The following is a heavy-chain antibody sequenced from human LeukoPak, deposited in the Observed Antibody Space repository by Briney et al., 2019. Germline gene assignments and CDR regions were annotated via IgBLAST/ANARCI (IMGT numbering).Heavy chain of an antibody. V-gene: IGHV4-34*01. CDR3: ARAGWVGAFYFDY. Sequence: SETLSLTCAVYGGSFSGYYWSWLRQPPGKGLEWIGEINHSGSTNYNPSLKSRVTISGDTAKNQLYLKLSCVTAADTAVYYCARAGWVGAFYFDYWGQGTLVAVSS. J-gene: IGHJ4*02. D-gene: IGHD1-26*01. CDR2: INHSGST. CDR1: GGSFSGYY.